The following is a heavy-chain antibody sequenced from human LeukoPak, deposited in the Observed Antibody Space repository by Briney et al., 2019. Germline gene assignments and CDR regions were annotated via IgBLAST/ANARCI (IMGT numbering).Heavy chain of an antibody. CDR1: GGSISTYY. J-gene: IGHJ6*02. CDR2: IYYSGST. D-gene: IGHD4-11*01. Sequence: SETLSLTCTVSGGSISTYYGNCIRQAPGKGLEWIGYIYYSGSTNYNPSLKSRVAMSVDTSRNQFSLKLSSVTAADTAVYYCARAQVDYNNGPGSRGYYSYGMDVWGRGTTVTVSS. CDR3: ARAQVDYNNGPGSRGYYSYGMDV. V-gene: IGHV4-59*01.